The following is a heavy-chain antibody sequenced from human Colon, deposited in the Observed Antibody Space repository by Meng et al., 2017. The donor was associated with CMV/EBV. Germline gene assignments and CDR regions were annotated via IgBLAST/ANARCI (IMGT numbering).Heavy chain of an antibody. CDR2: INPNIGVT. J-gene: IGHJ6*02. CDR1: GYTFTGHY. V-gene: IGHV1-2*02. Sequence: ASVKVSCKASGYTFTGHYLHWVRQAPGQGLEWMGWINPNIGVTKYAQKFQDRVTMTGDTSVTTGYMELSGLSSDDTAVYFCARARSTGPHKNFYYYGMDVWGQGTPVTVSS. CDR3: ARARSTGPHKNFYYYGMDV. D-gene: IGHD1-14*01.